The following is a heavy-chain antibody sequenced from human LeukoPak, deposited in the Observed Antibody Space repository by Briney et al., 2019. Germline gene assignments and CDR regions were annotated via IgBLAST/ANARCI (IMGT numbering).Heavy chain of an antibody. CDR2: ISSNSDNT. Sequence: ASVKVSCKATGYTFTSYGISWVRQAPGQGLEWMGWISSNSDNTNYAQKLQGRVTMTTDASTSTAYMELRSLRSDDTALYFCARDWGSIKVIADYWGQGTLVTVSS. D-gene: IGHD7-27*01. CDR1: GYTFTSYG. CDR3: ARDWGSIKVIADY. V-gene: IGHV1-18*01. J-gene: IGHJ4*02.